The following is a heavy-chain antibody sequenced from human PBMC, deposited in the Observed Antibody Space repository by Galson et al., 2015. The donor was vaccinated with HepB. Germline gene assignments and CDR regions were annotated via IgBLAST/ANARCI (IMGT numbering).Heavy chain of an antibody. CDR2: ISGSGGST. Sequence: SLRLSCAASGFTFSSYAMSWVRQAPGKGLEWVSAISGSGGSTYYADSVKGRFTISRDNSKNTLYLQMNSLRAEDTAVYYCAKDPPYDFWSGPGYYFDYWGQGTLVTVSS. CDR1: GFTFSSYA. V-gene: IGHV3-23*01. CDR3: AKDPPYDFWSGPGYYFDY. J-gene: IGHJ4*02. D-gene: IGHD3-3*01.